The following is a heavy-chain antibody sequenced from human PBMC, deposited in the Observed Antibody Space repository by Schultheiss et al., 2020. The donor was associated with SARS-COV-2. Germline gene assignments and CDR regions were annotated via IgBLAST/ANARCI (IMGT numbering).Heavy chain of an antibody. CDR1: GYTFTSYD. Sequence: ASVKVSCKASGYTFTSYDINWVRQATGQGLEWMGWMNPNSGNTGYAQKFQGRVTMTRDTSISTAYMELSRLRSDDTAVYYCARDRGDGYNNFDYWGQGTLVTVSS. V-gene: IGHV1-8*01. J-gene: IGHJ4*02. CDR2: MNPNSGNT. D-gene: IGHD5-24*01. CDR3: ARDRGDGYNNFDY.